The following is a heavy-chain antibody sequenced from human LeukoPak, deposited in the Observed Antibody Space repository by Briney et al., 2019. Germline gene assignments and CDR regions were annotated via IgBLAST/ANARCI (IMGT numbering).Heavy chain of an antibody. CDR3: AKESDGGSFDIDY. V-gene: IGHV3-43*01. J-gene: IGHJ4*02. D-gene: IGHD1-26*01. CDR1: GFTFDDYT. Sequence: GGSLRLSCAASGFTFDDYTIHWVRQAPGKGLEWVSLISWDGGSRYYADSVKGRFTISRDNSKNSLYLQMNSLRIEDTASYYCAKESDGGSFDIDYWGQGTLVTVSS. CDR2: ISWDGGSR.